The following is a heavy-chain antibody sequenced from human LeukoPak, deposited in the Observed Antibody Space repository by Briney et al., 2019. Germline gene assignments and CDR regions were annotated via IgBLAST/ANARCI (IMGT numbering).Heavy chain of an antibody. CDR3: ARGGVTIFGVVINEEYYFDY. J-gene: IGHJ4*02. CDR2: INHSGST. V-gene: IGHV4-34*01. D-gene: IGHD3-3*01. CDR1: GFTFSGYY. Sequence: PGGSLRLSCAAPGFTFSGYYWSWIRQPPGKGLEWIGEINHSGSTNYNPSLMSRVAMSVDTSKNQFSLNLRSVTAADTAVYYCARGGVTIFGVVINEEYYFDYWGQGTLVTVSS.